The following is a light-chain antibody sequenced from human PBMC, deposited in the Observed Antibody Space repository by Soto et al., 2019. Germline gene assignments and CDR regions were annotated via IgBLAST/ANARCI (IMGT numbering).Light chain of an antibody. CDR3: VSHKPDDTFG. CDR2: EAT. J-gene: IGLJ1*01. CDR1: SSDIGASNF. Sequence: QSVLTQPPSVSGSPGQSITVSCTGTSSDIGASNFVSWYQHLPGRSPKVIIFEATNRPSGVSDRFSGSKAGITASLTISALQAADEPEYFCVSHKPDDTFGFGTGTKGTVL. V-gene: IGLV2-14*01.